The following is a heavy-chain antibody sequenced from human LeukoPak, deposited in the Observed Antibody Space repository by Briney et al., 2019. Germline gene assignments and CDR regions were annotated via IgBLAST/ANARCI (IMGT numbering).Heavy chain of an antibody. Sequence: GGSLRLSCAASGFTFSSCSMHWVRQATGKGLVWVSPINSDGSSISYADSVKGRFTISRDNAKNTLYLQMNRLRAEDTAVYYCARGTVAWAGVDYWGQGTLVTVSS. V-gene: IGHV3-74*01. CDR3: ARGTVAWAGVDY. D-gene: IGHD3-10*01. J-gene: IGHJ4*02. CDR2: INSDGSSI. CDR1: GFTFSSCS.